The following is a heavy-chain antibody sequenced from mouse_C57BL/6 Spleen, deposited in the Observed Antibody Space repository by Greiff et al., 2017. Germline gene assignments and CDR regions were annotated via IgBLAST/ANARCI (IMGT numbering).Heavy chain of an antibody. CDR3: AREGYDAYAMDY. V-gene: IGHV5-4*01. CDR2: ISDGGSYT. CDR1: GFTFSSYA. Sequence: DVMLVASWGGLVKPGGSLKLSCAASGFTFSSYAMSWVRQTPEKRLEWVATISDGGSYTYYPDNVKGRFTISRDNAKNNLYLQMSHLKSEDTAMYYCAREGYDAYAMDYWGQGTSVTVSS. J-gene: IGHJ4*01. D-gene: IGHD2-14*01.